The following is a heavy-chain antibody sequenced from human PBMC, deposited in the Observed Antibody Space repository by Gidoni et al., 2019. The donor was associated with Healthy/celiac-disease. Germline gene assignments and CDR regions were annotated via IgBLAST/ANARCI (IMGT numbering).Heavy chain of an antibody. D-gene: IGHD2-21*02. J-gene: IGHJ4*02. CDR3: AKDLWDCGGDCYSIGGFGY. Sequence: QVQLVESGGGVVQPGRSLRLSCAASGFTFSSYGMHWVRQAPGKGLEWVAVISYDGSNKYYADSVKGRFTISRDNSKNTLYLQMNSLRAEDTAVYYCAKDLWDCGGDCYSIGGFGYWGQGTLVTVSS. CDR2: ISYDGSNK. V-gene: IGHV3-30*18. CDR1: GFTFSSYG.